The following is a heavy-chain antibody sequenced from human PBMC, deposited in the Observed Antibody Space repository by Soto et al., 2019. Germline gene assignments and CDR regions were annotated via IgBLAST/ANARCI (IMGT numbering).Heavy chain of an antibody. CDR2: ISSSSSYT. D-gene: IGHD1-26*01. J-gene: IGHJ5*02. Sequence: PGGSLRLSCAASGFTFSNAWMSWIRQAPGKGLEWVSYISSSSSYTNYADSVKGRFTISRDNAKNSLYLQMNSLRDEDTAVYYCAREGGSLNWFDPWGQGTLVTVSS. V-gene: IGHV3-11*06. CDR3: AREGGSLNWFDP. CDR1: GFTFSNAW.